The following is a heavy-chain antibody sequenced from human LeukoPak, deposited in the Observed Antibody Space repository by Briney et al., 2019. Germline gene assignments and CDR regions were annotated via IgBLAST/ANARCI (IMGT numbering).Heavy chain of an antibody. CDR2: IYHSGST. Sequence: SETLSLTCTVSGYSISSGYYWGWIRQPPGKGLEWIGSIYHSGSTYYNPSLKSRVTISLDTSKNQFSLKLISVTAADTAVYYCASDRGVQYDYWGQGTLVTVSS. CDR1: GYSISSGYY. J-gene: IGHJ4*02. CDR3: ASDRGVQYDY. V-gene: IGHV4-38-2*02. D-gene: IGHD5-24*01.